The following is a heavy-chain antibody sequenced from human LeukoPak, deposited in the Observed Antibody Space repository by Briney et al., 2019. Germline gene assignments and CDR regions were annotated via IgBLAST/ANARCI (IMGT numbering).Heavy chain of an antibody. CDR2: INPNSGGT. Sequence: ASVKVSCKASGYTFGGYYMHWVRQAPGQGLEWMGWINPNSGGTNYAQKFQGRVTMTRDTSISTAYMELSRLRSDDTAVYYCARDCYDSSGYRDYWGQGTLVTVSS. V-gene: IGHV1-2*02. D-gene: IGHD3-22*01. CDR3: ARDCYDSSGYRDY. J-gene: IGHJ4*02. CDR1: GYTFGGYY.